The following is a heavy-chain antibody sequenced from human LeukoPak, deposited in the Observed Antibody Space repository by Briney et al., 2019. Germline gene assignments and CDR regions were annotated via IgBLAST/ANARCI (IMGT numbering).Heavy chain of an antibody. V-gene: IGHV3-21*01. Sequence: GSLRLSCAASGFTFSSYSMNWVRQAPGKGLEWVSSISSSSSYIYYADSVKGRFTISRDIAKNSLYLQMNSLRAEDTAVYYCAGARHEYSYDIDYWGQGTLVTVSS. CDR3: AGARHEYSYDIDY. CDR1: GFTFSSYS. J-gene: IGHJ4*02. D-gene: IGHD5-18*01. CDR2: ISSSSSYI.